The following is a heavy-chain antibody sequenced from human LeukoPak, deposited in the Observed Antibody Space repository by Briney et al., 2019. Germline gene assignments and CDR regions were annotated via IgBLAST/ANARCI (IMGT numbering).Heavy chain of an antibody. Sequence: PSETLSLTCTVSGGSISSYYWSWIRQPPGKGLEWIGYIYYSGSTYYNPSLKSRVTISVDTSKNQFSLKLSSVTAADTAVYYCATNYDYGDNRPRVFDYWGQGTLVTVSS. J-gene: IGHJ4*02. CDR2: IYYSGST. V-gene: IGHV4-59*04. CDR3: ATNYDYGDNRPRVFDY. CDR1: GGSISSYY. D-gene: IGHD4-17*01.